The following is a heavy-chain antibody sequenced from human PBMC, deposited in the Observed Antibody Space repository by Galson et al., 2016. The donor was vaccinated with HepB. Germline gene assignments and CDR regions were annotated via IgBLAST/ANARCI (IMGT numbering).Heavy chain of an antibody. Sequence: GQGLEWMGWINPNLGGTRFAQKFQGRVTMTRDMSVMAAFMELSSLTPDDTAMYYCARVSEAYWYFDLWGRGTLLTVSS. CDR2: INPNLGGT. V-gene: IGHV1-2*02. D-gene: IGHD5/OR15-5a*01. J-gene: IGHJ2*01. CDR3: ARVSEAYWYFDL.